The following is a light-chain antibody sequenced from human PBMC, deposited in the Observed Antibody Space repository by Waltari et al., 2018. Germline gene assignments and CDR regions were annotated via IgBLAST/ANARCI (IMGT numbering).Light chain of an antibody. CDR1: QSILYISSNQDY. V-gene: IGKV4-1*01. J-gene: IGKJ1*01. CDR2: WAS. CDR3: QQYYSAPPWT. Sequence: DLVMTQSSDSLAVSLGERDHIYCKSSQSILYISSNQDYLAWYQQKPVQPPKLLIYWASTRESGVPDRFSGSGSGTDFTLTISSLQAEDVAVYYCQQYYSAPPWTFGQGTKVEIK.